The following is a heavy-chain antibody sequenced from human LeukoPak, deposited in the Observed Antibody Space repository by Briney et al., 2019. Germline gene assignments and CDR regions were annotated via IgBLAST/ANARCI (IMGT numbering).Heavy chain of an antibody. J-gene: IGHJ3*02. D-gene: IGHD5-24*01. Sequence: GASVKVSCKASGYTFTSYDINWVRQATGQGLEWMGWMNPNSDNTGYAQKFQGRVTMTRNTSISTAYMELSSLKVSDTAMYYCARRDGYGAYDIWGQGTMVTVSS. CDR1: GYTFTSYD. CDR2: MNPNSDNT. CDR3: ARRDGYGAYDI. V-gene: IGHV1-8*01.